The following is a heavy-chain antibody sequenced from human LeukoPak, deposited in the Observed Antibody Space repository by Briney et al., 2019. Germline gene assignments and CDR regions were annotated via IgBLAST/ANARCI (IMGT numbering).Heavy chain of an antibody. D-gene: IGHD3-22*01. CDR3: ARRLGCDSSGYPVCWFDP. CDR1: GFTFSSYA. V-gene: IGHV4-39*01. CDR2: IYYSGST. Sequence: SGGSLRLSCAASGFTFSSYAMSWVRQAPGKGLEWIGSIYYSGSTYYNPSLKSRVTISVDTSKNQFSLKLSSVTAADTAVYYCARRLGCDSSGYPVCWFDPWGQGTLVTVSS. J-gene: IGHJ5*02.